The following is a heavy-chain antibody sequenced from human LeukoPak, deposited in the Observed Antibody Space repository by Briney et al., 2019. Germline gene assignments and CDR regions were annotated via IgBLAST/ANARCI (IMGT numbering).Heavy chain of an antibody. Sequence: SPSDTLSLTCTVSRGSVSSGSDYWTWIRQPAGKGLEWIERISNSGSTTYTTSLKSRVNISVDTSKNQFSLKLRSVTAADTAVYFCARGPYSYDSSGAFDIWGQGTMVTVSS. J-gene: IGHJ3*02. V-gene: IGHV4-61*02. CDR3: ARGPYSYDSSGAFDI. D-gene: IGHD3-22*01. CDR2: ISNSGST. CDR1: RGSVSSGSDY.